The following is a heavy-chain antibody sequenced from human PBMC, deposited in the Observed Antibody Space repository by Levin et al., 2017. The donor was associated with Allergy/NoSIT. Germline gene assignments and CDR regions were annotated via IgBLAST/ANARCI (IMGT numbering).Heavy chain of an antibody. Sequence: ASVKVSCKVSGYTLTELSMHWVRQAPGKGLEWMGGFDPEDGETIYAQKFQGRVTMTEDTSTDTAYMELSSLRSEDTAVYYCATDLLYCGGDCYFDYWGQGTLVTVSS. J-gene: IGHJ4*02. CDR2: FDPEDGET. D-gene: IGHD2-21*02. CDR3: ATDLLYCGGDCYFDY. V-gene: IGHV1-24*01. CDR1: GYTLTELS.